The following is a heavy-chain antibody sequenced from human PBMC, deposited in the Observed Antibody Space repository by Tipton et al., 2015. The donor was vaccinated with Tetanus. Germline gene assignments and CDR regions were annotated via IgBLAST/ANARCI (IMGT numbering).Heavy chain of an antibody. CDR3: ARGVPDRYDYVWGSYRYVLFDY. Sequence: TLSLTCAVYGGSFSGYYWSWIRQPPGKGLEWIGEINHSGSTNYNPSLKSRVTISVDTSKNQFSLKLSSVTAADTAVYYCARGVPDRYDYVWGSYRYVLFDYWGQGTLVTVSS. D-gene: IGHD3-16*02. CDR1: GGSFSGYY. V-gene: IGHV4-34*01. CDR2: INHSGST. J-gene: IGHJ4*02.